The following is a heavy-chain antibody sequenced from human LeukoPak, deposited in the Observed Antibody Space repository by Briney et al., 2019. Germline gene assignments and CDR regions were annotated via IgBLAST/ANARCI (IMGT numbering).Heavy chain of an antibody. D-gene: IGHD2-15*01. Sequence: SETLSLTCTVSGYSISSGYYWGWIRQPPGKGLEWTGRIYHSGSTYYNPSLKSRVTISVDTSKNKFSLKLSTVTAADTAVYYCARDRSSCSGGSCTEVLDYWGQGTLVTVSS. CDR3: ARDRSSCSGGSCTEVLDY. CDR2: IYHSGST. V-gene: IGHV4-38-2*02. CDR1: GYSISSGYY. J-gene: IGHJ4*02.